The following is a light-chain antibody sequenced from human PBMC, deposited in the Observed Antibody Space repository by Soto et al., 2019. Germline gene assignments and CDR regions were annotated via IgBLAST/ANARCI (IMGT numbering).Light chain of an antibody. V-gene: IGLV1-36*01. J-gene: IGLJ2*01. CDR1: SSNIGNNA. Sequence: QSVLTQPPSVSDAPRQRVTISCSGSSSNIGNNAVNWYQQLPGKAPKLLIYYDDLLPSGVSDRFSGSKSGTSASLAISGLQSEDEADYYCAVWDDNLKGLFGGGTKLTVL. CDR2: YDD. CDR3: AVWDDNLKGL.